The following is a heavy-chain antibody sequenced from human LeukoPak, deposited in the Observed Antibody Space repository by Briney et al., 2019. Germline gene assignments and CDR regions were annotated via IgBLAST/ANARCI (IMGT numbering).Heavy chain of an antibody. CDR2: INTNTEDP. Sequence: GASVKVSCKASGYNFTKYAIYWVRQAPGQELEWMGWINTNTEDPTYAQDFTGRFVFSLDTSVTTSYLDISSLKPEDTALYYCARGHRIPAVWGFEFWGQGTLVTVSS. CDR3: ARGHRIPAVWGFEF. J-gene: IGHJ4*02. V-gene: IGHV7-4-1*02. D-gene: IGHD2-2*01. CDR1: GYNFTKYA.